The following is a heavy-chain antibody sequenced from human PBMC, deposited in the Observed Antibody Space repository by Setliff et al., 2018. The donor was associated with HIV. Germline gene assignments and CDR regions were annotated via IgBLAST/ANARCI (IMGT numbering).Heavy chain of an antibody. CDR3: TTDLGTRYDTPVY. CDR1: GLSFSSYV. CDR2: ISGSGGST. V-gene: IGHV3-23*01. Sequence: PGGSLRLSCAASGLSFSSYVMSWVRQAPGKGLEWVSGISGSGGSTYYADSVKGRFTISRDNSKNKVYLQMNNLRAEDTAVYYCTTDLGTRYDTPVYWGQGTLVTVSS. J-gene: IGHJ4*02. D-gene: IGHD5-12*01.